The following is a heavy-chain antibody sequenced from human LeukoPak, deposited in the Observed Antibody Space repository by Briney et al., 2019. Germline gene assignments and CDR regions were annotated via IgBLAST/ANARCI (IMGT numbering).Heavy chain of an antibody. CDR2: IIPIFGTA. D-gene: IGHD1-7*01. CDR1: GGTFSSYA. J-gene: IGHJ5*02. Sequence: SVKVSCKASGGTFSSYAISWVRQAPGQGLEWMGRIIPIFGTANYAQKFQGRVTITTDESTSTAYMELSSLRSEDTAVYYRASRYNWNYDWFDPWGQGTLVTVSS. V-gene: IGHV1-69*05. CDR3: ASRYNWNYDWFDP.